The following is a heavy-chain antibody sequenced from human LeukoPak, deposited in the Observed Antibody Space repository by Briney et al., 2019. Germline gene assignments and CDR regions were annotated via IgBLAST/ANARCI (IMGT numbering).Heavy chain of an antibody. J-gene: IGHJ4*02. CDR2: ISYDVSNK. CDR1: GFTFSSYG. CDR3: AKESYDGSGSYPGD. D-gene: IGHD3-10*01. Sequence: PGGSRRLACAASGFTFSSYGMHWVRQAPGKGLEWVAVISYDVSNKYYEESVKGRFTISRDSSKNTLYLQMNSLRAEDTAIYYCAKESYDGSGSYPGDWGQGTLVTVST. V-gene: IGHV3-30*18.